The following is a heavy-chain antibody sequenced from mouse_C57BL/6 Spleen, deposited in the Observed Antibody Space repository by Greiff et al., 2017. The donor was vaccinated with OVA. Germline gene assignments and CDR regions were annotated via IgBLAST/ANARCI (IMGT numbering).Heavy chain of an antibody. V-gene: IGHV1-42*01. CDR2: INPSTGGT. J-gene: IGHJ2*01. Sequence: VQLKQSGPELVKPGASVKISCKASGYSFTGYYMNWVKQSPEKSLEWIGEINPSTGGTTYNQKFKAKATLTVDKSSSTAYMQLKSLTSEDSAVYYCASNWDEGNFDYWGQGTTLTVSS. CDR1: GYSFTGYY. D-gene: IGHD4-1*01. CDR3: ASNWDEGNFDY.